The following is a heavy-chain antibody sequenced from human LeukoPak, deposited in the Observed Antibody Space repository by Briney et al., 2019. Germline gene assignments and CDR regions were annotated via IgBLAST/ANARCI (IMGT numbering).Heavy chain of an antibody. CDR2: INHNGEMI. D-gene: IGHD3-9*01. CDR3: ARDNDWAFHY. V-gene: IGHV3-48*02. J-gene: IGHJ4*02. CDR1: GFTCSHYV. Sequence: GGPLRLSGAASGFTCSHYVMRWVRQAPGKGVEWVSYINHNGEMIFYPDFVKGRFTISRDNAKNSLHLQMNSLRDEDTAVYYCARDNDWAFHYWGQGTLVTVSS.